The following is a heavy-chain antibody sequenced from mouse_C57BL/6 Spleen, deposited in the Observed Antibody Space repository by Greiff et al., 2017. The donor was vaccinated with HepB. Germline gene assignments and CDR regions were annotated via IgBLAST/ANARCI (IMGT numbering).Heavy chain of an antibody. D-gene: IGHD2-5*01. CDR1: GYTFTSYW. CDR3: ARRDYSNLAWFAY. V-gene: IGHV1-69*01. J-gene: IGHJ3*01. Sequence: QVQLQQPGAELVMPGASVKLSCKASGYTFTSYWMHWVKQRPGQGLEWIGEIDPSDSYTNYNQKFKGKSTLTVDKSSSTAYMQLSSLTSEDSAVYYCARRDYSNLAWFAYWGQGTLVTVSA. CDR2: IDPSDSYT.